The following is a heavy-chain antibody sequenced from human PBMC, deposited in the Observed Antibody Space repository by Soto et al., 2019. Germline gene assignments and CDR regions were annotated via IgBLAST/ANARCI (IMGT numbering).Heavy chain of an antibody. V-gene: IGHV3-7*03. J-gene: IGHJ4*02. CDR1: GLTFRSYW. CDR2: IDGDGGEK. D-gene: IGHD3-10*01. CDR3: ATGPLDY. Sequence: GGSLRLSCTVTGLTFRSYWMNWVRQAPGGGLEWVANIDGDGGEKTYADSIRGRFTISRNNVKNSLDLQMSNLRVGDTAMYYCATGPLDYWGQGTLVTVSS.